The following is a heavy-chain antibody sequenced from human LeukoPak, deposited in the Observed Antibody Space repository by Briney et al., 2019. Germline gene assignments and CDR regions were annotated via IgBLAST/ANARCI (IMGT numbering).Heavy chain of an antibody. CDR3: ATLGSGRAVTN. D-gene: IGHD5-24*01. CDR1: GFTFSQYS. J-gene: IGHJ4*02. V-gene: IGHV3-21*01. CDR2: ITSSSSYI. Sequence: KPGGSLRLSCAASGFTFSQYSMNWVRQAPGKGLEWVSAITSSSSYIYYADSVKGRFTISRDNAKNSLYLQMNSLRAEDTAVFYCATLGSGRAVTNWGQGALVTVSS.